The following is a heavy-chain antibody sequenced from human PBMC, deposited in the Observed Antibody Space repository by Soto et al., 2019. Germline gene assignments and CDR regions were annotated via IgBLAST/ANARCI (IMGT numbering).Heavy chain of an antibody. J-gene: IGHJ6*03. CDR2: INAGNGNT. V-gene: IGHV1-3*01. D-gene: IGHD1-7*01. CDR3: ARDILSGTTSNYHYYYLAF. Sequence: GASVKVSCKASGYTFTSYAMHWVRQAPGQRLEWMGWINAGNGNTKYSQKFQGRVTITADESTSTAYMELSSLRSEDTAVYYCARDILSGTTSNYHYYYLAFWGKGTTVTVSS. CDR1: GYTFTSYA.